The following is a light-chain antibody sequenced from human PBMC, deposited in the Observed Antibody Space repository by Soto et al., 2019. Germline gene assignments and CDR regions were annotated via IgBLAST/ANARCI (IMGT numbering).Light chain of an antibody. CDR1: QSVNNY. CDR2: DAS. Sequence: EIVLTQSPATLSLSPGERATLSCRASQSVNNYLAWYQQKPGQAPRLLIYDASSRATDIPARFSGSGSGTDFTLTISSLEPEDFATYYSHQRINWPLTFGGGTKVEIK. CDR3: HQRINWPLT. J-gene: IGKJ4*01. V-gene: IGKV3-11*01.